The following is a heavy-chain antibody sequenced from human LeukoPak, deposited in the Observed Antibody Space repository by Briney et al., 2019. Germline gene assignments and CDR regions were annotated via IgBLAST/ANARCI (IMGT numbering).Heavy chain of an antibody. CDR2: VNHSGST. CDR3: ARHSSGYFDF. Sequence: SETLSLTCAVYGGSFSGYYWSWIRQPPGKGLEWIREVNHSGSTNYNPSLKSRVTISVDTSKNQFSLKLSSVTAADTAVYYCARHSSGYFDFWGRGTLVTVSS. J-gene: IGHJ2*01. V-gene: IGHV4-34*01. D-gene: IGHD3-22*01. CDR1: GGSFSGYY.